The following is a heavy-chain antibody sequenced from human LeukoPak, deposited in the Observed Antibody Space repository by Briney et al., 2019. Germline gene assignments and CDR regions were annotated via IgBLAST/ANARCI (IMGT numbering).Heavy chain of an antibody. CDR3: ARARGTVAIDY. Sequence: SETLSLTCAVYGGSLSGYYWTWIRQPPGKGLEWIGEINHSGSTNYNPSLKSRVTISVDTSKNQFSLKMRSVTAADTAVYYCARARGTVAIDYWGQGTLVTVSS. V-gene: IGHV4-34*01. CDR2: INHSGST. CDR1: GGSLSGYY. D-gene: IGHD5-12*01. J-gene: IGHJ4*02.